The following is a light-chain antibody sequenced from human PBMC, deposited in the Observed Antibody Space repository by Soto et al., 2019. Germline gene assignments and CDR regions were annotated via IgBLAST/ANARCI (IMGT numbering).Light chain of an antibody. J-gene: IGKJ4*01. V-gene: IGKV1-5*01. Sequence: DIQMTQSPPTPSASVGDRVTITCRASQSISSWLAWYQQKPGKAPKLLIYDASTLQSGVSSRFSGSGSGTDFTLTISSLQPEDIGTYYCQQYDNLVATFGGGTKVDI. CDR2: DAS. CDR1: QSISSW. CDR3: QQYDNLVAT.